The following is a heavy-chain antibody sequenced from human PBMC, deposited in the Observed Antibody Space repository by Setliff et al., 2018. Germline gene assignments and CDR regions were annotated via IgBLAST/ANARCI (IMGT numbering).Heavy chain of an antibody. CDR3: ARDGGEY. Sequence: GSLRLSCAASGFTFSRYWMSWVRQAPGKGLEWVANIKQDGSEKYYVDSVKGRFTISRDNAKNSLYLQMNSLGAEDTAVYYCARDGGEYWGQGTLVTVSS. J-gene: IGHJ4*02. CDR2: IKQDGSEK. CDR1: GFTFSRYW. D-gene: IGHD3-16*01. V-gene: IGHV3-7*01.